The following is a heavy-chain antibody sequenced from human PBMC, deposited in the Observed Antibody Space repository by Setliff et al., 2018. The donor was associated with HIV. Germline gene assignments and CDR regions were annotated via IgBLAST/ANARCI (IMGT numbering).Heavy chain of an antibody. CDR3: ASQYCSAGSCYSDY. CDR1: GYSITNGYY. D-gene: IGHD2-15*01. V-gene: IGHV4-38-2*02. Sequence: SETLSLTCSVSGYSITNGYYWGWIRQPPGKGLEWVGSIYHDGSTYYNPSLRSRVTISVDTSKNQFSLKLSSVTAADTAVYYCASQYCSAGSCYSDYWGQGTLVTVSS. J-gene: IGHJ4*02. CDR2: IYHDGST.